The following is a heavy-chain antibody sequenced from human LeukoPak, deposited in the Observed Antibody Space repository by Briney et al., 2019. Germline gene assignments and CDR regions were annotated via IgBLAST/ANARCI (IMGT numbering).Heavy chain of an antibody. CDR1: GYSFTSYW. J-gene: IGHJ4*02. CDR2: IDPSDSYT. Sequence: NLGEFLKISCKGSGYSFTSYWISWVRQMPGKGLEWMGRIDPSDSYTNYGPSFQGHVTISADKSISTAYLQWGSLKASDTAMYYCARRYGANDYWGQGTLVTVSS. CDR3: ARRYGANDY. D-gene: IGHD4/OR15-4a*01. V-gene: IGHV5-10-1*01.